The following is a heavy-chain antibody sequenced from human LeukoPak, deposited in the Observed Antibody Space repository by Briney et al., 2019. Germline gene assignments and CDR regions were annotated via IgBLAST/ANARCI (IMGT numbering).Heavy chain of an antibody. CDR1: GFTFSDYY. J-gene: IGHJ4*02. Sequence: GGSLRLSCAAPGFTFSDYYMSWIRQAPGKGLEWVSYISSSSSYTNYADSVKGRFTISRDNAKNSLYLQMNSLRAEDTAMYYCARDVVRGVIIHYFDYWGQGTLVTVSS. V-gene: IGHV3-11*06. D-gene: IGHD3-10*01. CDR3: ARDVVRGVIIHYFDY. CDR2: ISSSSSYT.